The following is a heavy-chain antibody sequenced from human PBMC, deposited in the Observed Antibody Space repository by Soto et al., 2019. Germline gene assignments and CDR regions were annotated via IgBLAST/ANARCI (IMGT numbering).Heavy chain of an antibody. CDR2: ISTTNYI. J-gene: IGHJ4*02. Sequence: PGGSLRLSCAASGFTFSDYYMNWIRQAPGKGLEWVSYISTTNYIYYGDSMKGRFTISRDNAKNSLYLEMNSLRAEDTAVYYCARESEDLTSNFDYWGQGTLVTVSS. CDR3: ARESEDLTSNFDY. V-gene: IGHV3-11*06. CDR1: GFTFSDYY.